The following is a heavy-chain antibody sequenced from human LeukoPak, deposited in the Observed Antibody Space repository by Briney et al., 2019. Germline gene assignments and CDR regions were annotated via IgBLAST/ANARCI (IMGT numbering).Heavy chain of an antibody. CDR3: ARTGLYRSSSVWLQH. V-gene: IGHV1-2*02. J-gene: IGHJ1*01. CDR1: GYTFTGYY. CDR2: INPNSGGT. Sequence: TSVKVSCKASGYTFTGYYMHGARQAPGQGLEWMGWINPNSGGTNYAQKFQGRVTMTRDTPLSTAYMELSRLRSHDTAVYYCARTGLYRSSSVWLQHWGQGTLVTVSS. D-gene: IGHD6-13*01.